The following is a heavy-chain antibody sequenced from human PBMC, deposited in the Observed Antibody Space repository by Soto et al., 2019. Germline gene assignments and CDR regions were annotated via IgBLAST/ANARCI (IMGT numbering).Heavy chain of an antibody. J-gene: IGHJ2*01. CDR2: INPNSGGT. Sequence: QVQLVQSGAEVKKPGASVKVSCKASGYTFTGYYMHWVRQAPGQGLEWMGWINPNSGGTNYAQKFQGWVTMTRDTSISTAYMELSRLRSDDTAVYYCARGLCRNSNRANWYFDLWGRGTLVTVSS. D-gene: IGHD4-4*01. CDR3: ARGLCRNSNRANWYFDL. V-gene: IGHV1-2*04. CDR1: GYTFTGYY.